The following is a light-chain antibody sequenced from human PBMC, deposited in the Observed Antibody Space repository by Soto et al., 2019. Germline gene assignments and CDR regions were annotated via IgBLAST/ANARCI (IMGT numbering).Light chain of an antibody. CDR3: QLYGSPPLYT. J-gene: IGKJ2*01. CDR2: GAY. Sequence: EIVLTQSPGTLSLSPGERATLSCRASQSVSSTYLAWYQQKPGQAPRIIIYGAYSRTTDIPDRFSGSGSGTDVTVTINRLEPEEYGVDYCQLYGSPPLYTFGQGTKLEIK. V-gene: IGKV3-20*01. CDR1: QSVSSTY.